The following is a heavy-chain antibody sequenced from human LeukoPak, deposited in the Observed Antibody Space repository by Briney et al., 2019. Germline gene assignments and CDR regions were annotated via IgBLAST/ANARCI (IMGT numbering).Heavy chain of an antibody. CDR1: GYTFTGYY. CDR3: AGDVYVVPAATDDY. V-gene: IGHV1-2*02. CDR2: INPNSGGT. Sequence: GASVKVSCKASGYTFTGYYMHWVRQAPGQGLEWMGWINPNSGGTNYAQKFQGRVTMTRDTSISTAYMELSRLRSDDTAVYYCAGDVYVVPAATDDYWGQGTLVTVSS. D-gene: IGHD2-2*01. J-gene: IGHJ4*02.